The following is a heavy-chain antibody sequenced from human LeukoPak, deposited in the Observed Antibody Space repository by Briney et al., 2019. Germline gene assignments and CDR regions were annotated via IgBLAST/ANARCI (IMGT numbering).Heavy chain of an antibody. CDR2: IKKDGSDK. V-gene: IGHV3-7*03. D-gene: IGHD6-19*01. CDR3: AKEGGGSAWRFDY. CDR1: GFTFSSYW. J-gene: IGHJ4*02. Sequence: TGVSLRLSCAASGFTFSSYWMIWVRHAQGQGREGVANIKKDGSDKYSVDSVKSRFTISRDNAKTSLYLQMNSLRAGDTAIYYCAKEGGGSAWRFDYWGRGTLVTVSS.